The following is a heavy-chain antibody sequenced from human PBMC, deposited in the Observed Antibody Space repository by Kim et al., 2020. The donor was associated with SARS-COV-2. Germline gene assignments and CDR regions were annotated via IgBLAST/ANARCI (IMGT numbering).Heavy chain of an antibody. Sequence: SETLSLTCTVSGGSISSYYWSWIRQPPGKGLEWIGYIYYSGSTNYNPSLKSRVTISVDTSKNQFSLKLSSVTAADTAVYYCARKRGYYGMDVWGQGTKVT. CDR1: GGSISSYY. D-gene: IGHD3-10*01. J-gene: IGHJ6*02. V-gene: IGHV4-59*01. CDR3: ARKRGYYGMDV. CDR2: IYYSGST.